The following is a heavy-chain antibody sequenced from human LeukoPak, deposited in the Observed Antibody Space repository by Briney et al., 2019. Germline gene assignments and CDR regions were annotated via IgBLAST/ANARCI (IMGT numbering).Heavy chain of an antibody. CDR3: ATYYDFWSGYYFDY. CDR2: ISGSGGST. D-gene: IGHD3-3*01. CDR1: GFTLSSYS. Sequence: PGGSLRLSCAASGFTLSSYSMNWVRQAPGKGLEWVSAISGSGGSTYYADSVKGRFTISRDNSKNTLYLQMNSLRAEDTAVYYCATYYDFWSGYYFDYWGQGTLVTVSS. J-gene: IGHJ4*02. V-gene: IGHV3-23*01.